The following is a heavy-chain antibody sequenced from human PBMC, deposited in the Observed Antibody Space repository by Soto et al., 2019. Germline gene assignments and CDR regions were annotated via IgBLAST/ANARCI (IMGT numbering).Heavy chain of an antibody. V-gene: IGHV1-18*01. Sequence: QGHLVQSGAEVKKPGTSVKVSCKASGYTFTRYGISWVRQAPGQGLEWMGWISGYNGDTNYAQNLQGRVTMTIDTSXXTADMELRSLTSDDTAVYYCAKNGQPPYYYYGLDVWGQGTTVTVSS. D-gene: IGHD2-8*01. CDR3: AKNGQPPYYYYGLDV. CDR2: ISGYNGDT. CDR1: GYTFTRYG. J-gene: IGHJ6*02.